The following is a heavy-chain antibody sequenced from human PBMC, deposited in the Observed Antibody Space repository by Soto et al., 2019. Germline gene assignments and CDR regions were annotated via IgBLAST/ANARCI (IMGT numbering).Heavy chain of an antibody. D-gene: IGHD5-18*01. Sequence: SETLSLTCTVSGGSISSGGYYWSWIRRHPGKGLEWIGYIYYSGSTYYNPSLKSRVTISVDTSKNQFSLKLSSVTAADTAVYYCARYTAMATYYFDYWGQGTLVTVSS. J-gene: IGHJ4*02. CDR1: GGSISSGGYY. CDR3: ARYTAMATYYFDY. CDR2: IYYSGST. V-gene: IGHV4-31*03.